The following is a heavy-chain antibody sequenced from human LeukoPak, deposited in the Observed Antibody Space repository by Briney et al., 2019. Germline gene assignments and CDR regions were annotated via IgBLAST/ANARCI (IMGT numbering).Heavy chain of an antibody. D-gene: IGHD4/OR15-4a*01. V-gene: IGHV5-51*01. CDR2: IYPGNSDI. Sequence: GESLKISCKASGYNFPAYWIGWVRQMPGKGLEWMGIIYPGNSDIRYSPSFQGQVTISVDKSTSTAYLQWSSLKASDTAVYYCARRVLGTGADYWGQGTLVTVSS. CDR3: ARRVLGTGADY. J-gene: IGHJ4*02. CDR1: GYNFPAYW.